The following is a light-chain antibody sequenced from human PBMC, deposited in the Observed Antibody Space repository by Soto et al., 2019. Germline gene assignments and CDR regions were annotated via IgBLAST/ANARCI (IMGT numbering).Light chain of an antibody. CDR2: AAS. J-gene: IGKJ1*01. CDR1: QGISNY. V-gene: IGKV1-27*01. Sequence: DIQITQSPSSLSSSVLYIVTITCLASQGISNYLAWYQQKPGKVPKLLIYAASTLQSGVPSRFSGSGSGTDFTLTISSLQPEDVATYYCQKYNSAPQTFGQGTKVDIK. CDR3: QKYNSAPQT.